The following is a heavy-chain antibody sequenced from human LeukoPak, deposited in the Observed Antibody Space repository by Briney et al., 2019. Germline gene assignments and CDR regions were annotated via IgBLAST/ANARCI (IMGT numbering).Heavy chain of an antibody. V-gene: IGHV1-18*01. CDR1: GYTFTSYG. J-gene: IGHJ3*02. D-gene: IGHD3-22*01. Sequence: GASVKVSCKASGYTFTSYGISWVRQAPGQGLEWMGWISAYNGNTNYAQKLQGRVTMTTDTSTSTAYMELRSLRSDDTAVYYCARSGMQWLLSTEGYAFDIWGQGTIVTVSS. CDR2: ISAYNGNT. CDR3: ARSGMQWLLSTEGYAFDI.